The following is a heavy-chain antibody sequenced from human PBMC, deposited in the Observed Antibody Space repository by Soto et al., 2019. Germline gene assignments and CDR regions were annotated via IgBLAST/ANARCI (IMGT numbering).Heavy chain of an antibody. CDR2: IYYSGST. V-gene: IGHV4-30-4*01. D-gene: IGHD6-13*01. CDR3: ASRHSSPYFDY. Sequence: QVQLQESGPGLVKPSQTLSLTCTVSGGSISSGDYYWSWIRQPPGKGLEWIGSIYYSGSTYHNPSLTSRVTISADTSTNHFSLKLNSVTAADTAVYYCASRHSSPYFDYWGQGTLVTVSS. CDR1: GGSISSGDYY. J-gene: IGHJ4*02.